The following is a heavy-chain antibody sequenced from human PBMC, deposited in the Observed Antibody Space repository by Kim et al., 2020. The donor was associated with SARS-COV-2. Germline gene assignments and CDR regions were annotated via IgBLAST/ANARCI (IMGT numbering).Heavy chain of an antibody. J-gene: IGHJ5*02. CDR2: IRSKANSYAT. V-gene: IGHV3-73*01. Sequence: GGSLRLSCAASGFTFSGSAMHWVRQASGKGLEWVGRIRSKANSYATAYAASVKGRFTISRDDSKNTAYLQMNSLKTEDTAVYYCTRHGDCSGGSCYSKKFDPWGQGTLVTVSS. CDR1: GFTFSGSA. CDR3: TRHGDCSGGSCYSKKFDP. D-gene: IGHD2-15*01.